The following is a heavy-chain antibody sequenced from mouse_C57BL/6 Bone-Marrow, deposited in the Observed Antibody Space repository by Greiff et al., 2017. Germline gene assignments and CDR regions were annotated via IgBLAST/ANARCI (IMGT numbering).Heavy chain of an antibody. Sequence: EVKLMESGEGLVKPGGSLKLSCAASGFTFSSYAMSWVRQTPEKRLEWVAYISSGGDYIYYADTVKGRFTISRDNARNTLYLQMSSLKSEDTAMYYCTSYDDGFDYWGQGTTLTVSS. CDR2: ISSGGDYI. D-gene: IGHD2-4*01. CDR3: TSYDDGFDY. V-gene: IGHV5-9-1*02. J-gene: IGHJ2*01. CDR1: GFTFSSYA.